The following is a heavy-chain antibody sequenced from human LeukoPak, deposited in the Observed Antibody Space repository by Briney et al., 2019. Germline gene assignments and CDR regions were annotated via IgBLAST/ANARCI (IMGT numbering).Heavy chain of an antibody. V-gene: IGHV4-4*02. D-gene: IGHD3-22*01. CDR1: GGSISSSNW. CDR2: IYHTGST. Sequence: SETLSLTCAVSGGSISSSNWWSWVRQPPGKGLEWIGEIYHTGSTNYHPSLKSRVTMSLDKSTNQFSLKLSSVTAADTAVYYCACHYDSSGYRFDYWGQGTLVTVSS. J-gene: IGHJ4*02. CDR3: ACHYDSSGYRFDY.